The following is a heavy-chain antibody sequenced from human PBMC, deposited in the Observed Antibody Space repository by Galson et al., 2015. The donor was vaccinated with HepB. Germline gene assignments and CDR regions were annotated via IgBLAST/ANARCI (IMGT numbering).Heavy chain of an antibody. V-gene: IGHV4-59*01. CDR2: IYYIGTT. CDR1: GGSISSYY. CDR3: ARDSAATNNGWYFDL. J-gene: IGHJ2*01. Sequence: ETLSLTCTVSGGSISSYYWSWIRQPPGKGLEWIGYIYYIGTTNYYPSLKSRVTMSVDTSKNQFSLKLSSVTAADTAVYYCARDSAATNNGWYFDLWGRGTLVTVSS. D-gene: IGHD2-8*01.